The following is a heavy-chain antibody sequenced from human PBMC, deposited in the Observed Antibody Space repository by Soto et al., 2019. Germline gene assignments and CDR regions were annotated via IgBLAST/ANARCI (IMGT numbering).Heavy chain of an antibody. V-gene: IGHV1-69*13. D-gene: IGHD2-15*01. Sequence: SVKVSGKASGGTFSSYAISWVRQAPGQGLEWMGGIIPSFGTANYAQKFQGRVTITADESTSTAYMELSSLRSEDTAVYYCARMSQEEAVAAFVVPWFDPWGQGTLVTVSS. CDR2: IIPSFGTA. CDR3: ARMSQEEAVAAFVVPWFDP. J-gene: IGHJ5*02. CDR1: GGTFSSYA.